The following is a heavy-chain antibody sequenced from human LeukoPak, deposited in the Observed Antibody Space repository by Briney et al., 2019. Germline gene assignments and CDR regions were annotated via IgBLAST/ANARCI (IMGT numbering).Heavy chain of an antibody. J-gene: IGHJ4*02. D-gene: IGHD3-3*01. Sequence: SETLSLTCTVSGDSISSSSYYWGWIRQPPGKGLEWIGNIYYSGSTYYNPSLKSRVTISVDTSKNQFSLKLSSVTAADTAVYYCARVMRGVVTPYYFDYWGQGTLVTVSS. CDR2: IYYSGST. V-gene: IGHV4-39*07. CDR3: ARVMRGVVTPYYFDY. CDR1: GDSISSSSYY.